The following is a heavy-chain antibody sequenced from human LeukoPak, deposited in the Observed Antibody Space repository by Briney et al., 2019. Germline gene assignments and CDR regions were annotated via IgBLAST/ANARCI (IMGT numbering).Heavy chain of an antibody. CDR2: IHYSGST. Sequence: SETLSLTCSVSGASISSSYWSWIRQPPGKGLEWIGYIHYSGSTNYNPSLKSRVTISVDSSKNQFSLRLSSVTAADTAVYYCAACSYYYDSSGYYPWWGQGTLVTVSS. V-gene: IGHV4-59*01. CDR3: AACSYYYDSSGYYPW. D-gene: IGHD3-22*01. CDR1: GASISSSY. J-gene: IGHJ4*02.